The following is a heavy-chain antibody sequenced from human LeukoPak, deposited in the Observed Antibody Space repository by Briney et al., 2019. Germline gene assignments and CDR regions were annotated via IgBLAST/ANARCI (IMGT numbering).Heavy chain of an antibody. J-gene: IGHJ4*02. Sequence: SCKASGFTFSSYATSWVRQAPGKGLEWVSAISGSGGSTYYADSVKGRFTISRDNSKNTLYLQMNSLRAEDTAVYYCAKEKSGGFGELCLDYWGQGTLVTVSS. V-gene: IGHV3-23*01. D-gene: IGHD3-10*01. CDR2: ISGSGGST. CDR3: AKEKSGGFGELCLDY. CDR1: GFTFSSYA.